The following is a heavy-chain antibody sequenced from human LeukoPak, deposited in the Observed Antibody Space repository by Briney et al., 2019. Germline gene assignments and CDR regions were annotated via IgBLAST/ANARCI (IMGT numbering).Heavy chain of an antibody. CDR2: ISSSGSTI. CDR3: ARDPDPVGYCSSTSCYDRIDYFDY. CDR1: GFTFSDYY. J-gene: IGHJ4*02. V-gene: IGHV3-11*04. Sequence: GGSLRLSCAASGFTFSDYYMSWIRQAPGKGLEWVSYISSSGSTIYYADSVKGRFTISRDNAKNSLYMQMNSLRAEDTAVYYCARDPDPVGYCSSTSCYDRIDYFDYWGQGTLVTVSA. D-gene: IGHD2-2*01.